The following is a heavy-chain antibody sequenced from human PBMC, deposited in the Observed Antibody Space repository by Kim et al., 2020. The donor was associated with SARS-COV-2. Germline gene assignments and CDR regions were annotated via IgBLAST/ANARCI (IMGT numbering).Heavy chain of an antibody. CDR3: ARDGYYDSSGYYFDDAFVI. CDR2: ISRSGYYI. Sequence: GGSLRLSCAASRFTFSSYSMNWVRQTPGKGLEWVSSISRSGYYIYYADSVKGRFTISRDNAKNSLYLQMNSLRAEDTAVYYCARDGYYDSSGYYFDDAFVIWGQGTLVTVSS. J-gene: IGHJ3*02. D-gene: IGHD3-22*01. CDR1: RFTFSSYS. V-gene: IGHV3-21*01.